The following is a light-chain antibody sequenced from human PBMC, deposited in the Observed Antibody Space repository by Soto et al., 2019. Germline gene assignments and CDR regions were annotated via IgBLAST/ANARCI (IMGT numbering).Light chain of an antibody. Sequence: QSALAQPASVSVSPGQSITISCTGTSSDVGAYDAVSWYQQHPGKAPQVIIYRGTKRPSGVSTRFSGSVSGNTASLTVSALQSEYEAEYVCCYYAPESTYVCGTWTKVTVL. CDR3: CYYAPESTYV. J-gene: IGLJ1*01. V-gene: IGLV2-23*01. CDR1: SSDVGAYDA. CDR2: RGT.